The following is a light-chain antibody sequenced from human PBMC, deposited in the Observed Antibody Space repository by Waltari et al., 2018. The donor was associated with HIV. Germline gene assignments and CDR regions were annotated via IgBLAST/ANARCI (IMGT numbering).Light chain of an antibody. V-gene: IGLV1-47*01. CDR3: QVWDSSTVV. CDR2: KNN. Sequence: QSVLTQPPSASGTPGQRVTISCFGSSSNIGTKYVYWYQQLPGTAPKLLIYKNNQRPSGVTDRFSGSKSGTPASLSISVLRSEDEADYYCQVWDSSTVVFGGGTKLTVL. CDR1: SSNIGTKY. J-gene: IGLJ2*01.